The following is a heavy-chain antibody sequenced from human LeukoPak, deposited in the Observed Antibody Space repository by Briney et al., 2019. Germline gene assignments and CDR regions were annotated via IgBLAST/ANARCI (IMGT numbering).Heavy chain of an antibody. CDR2: IWYDGSKK. V-gene: IGHV3-33*01. D-gene: IGHD2-8*02. CDR1: GFTFSSYG. CDR3: AREVPGGRFDY. J-gene: IGHJ4*02. Sequence: GGSLRLSCAASGFTFSSYGMHWVRQAPGKGLEWVAVIWYDGSKKYYADSVKGRFTSSRDNSKNTLSLEMNSLRAEDTAVYYCAREVPGGRFDYWGQGTPVTVSS.